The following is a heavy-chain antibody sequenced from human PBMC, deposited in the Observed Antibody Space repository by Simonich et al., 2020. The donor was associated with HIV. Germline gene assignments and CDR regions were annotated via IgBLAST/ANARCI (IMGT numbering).Heavy chain of an antibody. J-gene: IGHJ3*02. V-gene: IGHV4-34*01. D-gene: IGHD4-4*01. CDR3: ATTINYEDAFDI. CDR1: GGSFSGYY. Sequence: QVQLQQWGAGLLKPSETLSLTCAVYGGSFSGYYWRWIRQPPGKGLEWIGEINHSGGTNYNPSLKGRVTISVDTSKNQFSLKRSSVTAADTAVYYCATTINYEDAFDIWGQGTMVTVSS. CDR2: INHSGGT.